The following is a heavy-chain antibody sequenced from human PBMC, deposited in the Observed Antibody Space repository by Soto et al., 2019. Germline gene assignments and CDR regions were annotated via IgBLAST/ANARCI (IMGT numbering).Heavy chain of an antibody. Sequence: QIQMVQSGAEVKQPGASVKISCKTSGYTFSSYSINWVRQAPGQGLEWMARISTTSGSTHYAERVQGRVTVTLDKSARTAFMEMWGLTSDDTAVYFCARDNGYYDFWGQGTLVTVSS. V-gene: IGHV1-18*01. CDR2: ISTTSGST. D-gene: IGHD2-8*01. CDR3: ARDNGYYDF. CDR1: GYTFSSYS. J-gene: IGHJ4*02.